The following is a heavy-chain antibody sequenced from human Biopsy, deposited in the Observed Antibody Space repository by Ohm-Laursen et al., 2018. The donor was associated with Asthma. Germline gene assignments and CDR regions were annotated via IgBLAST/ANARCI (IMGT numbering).Heavy chain of an antibody. CDR3: AKEVFPGWELRRGPDS. V-gene: IGHV3-30*18. Sequence: ALRLSCAASGFSFSNYGMHWVRQAPGKGLDWVAVISFDGTNRNYTDSVKGRFTISRDNSRNTLHLEMNSLRAEDTAVYFCAKEVFPGWELRRGPDSWGQGTLVTVSS. D-gene: IGHD1-26*01. CDR2: ISFDGTNR. J-gene: IGHJ4*02. CDR1: GFSFSNYG.